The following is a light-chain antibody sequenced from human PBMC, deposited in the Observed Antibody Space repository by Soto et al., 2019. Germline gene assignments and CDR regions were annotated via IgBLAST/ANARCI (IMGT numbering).Light chain of an antibody. Sequence: EIVMTQSPATLSVSPGERVTLSCRASQSVGNNLAWYQQKTGQVPRLLIHGASTRANGIPARFSGSGSGTEFTLTISSLQSEDFAVYYCQQCDNWPRTFGQGTKLEIK. V-gene: IGKV3-15*01. CDR2: GAS. CDR3: QQCDNWPRT. J-gene: IGKJ2*01. CDR1: QSVGNN.